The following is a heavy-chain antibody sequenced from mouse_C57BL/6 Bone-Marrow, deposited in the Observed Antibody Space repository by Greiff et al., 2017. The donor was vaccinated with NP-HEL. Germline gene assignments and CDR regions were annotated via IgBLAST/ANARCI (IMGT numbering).Heavy chain of an antibody. CDR2: IYPGSGST. D-gene: IGHD1-3*01. CDR3: ERGSGCWYFDV. CDR1: GYTFTSYW. J-gene: IGHJ1*03. V-gene: IGHV1-55*01. Sequence: VQLQQSGAELVKPGASVKMSCKASGYTFTSYWITWVKQRPGQSLEWIGDIYPGSGSTNYNEKFKSKATLTVDTSSSTDYMQLSSLTSEDAAVYNCERGSGCWYFDVWGKGTTVTVSS.